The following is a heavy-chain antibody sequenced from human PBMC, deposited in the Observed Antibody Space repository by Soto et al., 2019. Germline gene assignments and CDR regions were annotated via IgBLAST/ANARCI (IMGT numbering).Heavy chain of an antibody. J-gene: IGHJ4*02. Sequence: QVQLVESGGGVVQPGRSLRLSCAASGFTFSSYGMHWVRQAPGKGLQWVAVISYDGSNKYYADSVKGRFTISRDNSKNTLYLQMNSLRAEDTAVYYCAKDSFRGVTASPDYWGQGTLVTVSS. CDR3: AKDSFRGVTASPDY. V-gene: IGHV3-30*18. D-gene: IGHD2-21*02. CDR2: ISYDGSNK. CDR1: GFTFSSYG.